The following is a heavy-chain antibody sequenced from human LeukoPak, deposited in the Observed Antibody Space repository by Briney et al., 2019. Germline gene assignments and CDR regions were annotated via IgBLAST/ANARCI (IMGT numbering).Heavy chain of an antibody. Sequence: SETLFLTCTVSGGSISSGGYFWTWIRQHPVKGLEWIGYIYNSGSAYYNPSLKSRVTISVDTSKNQFSLKLSSVTAADTAVYYCARAKRNLYSSSWYGYWGQGTLVTVSS. CDR1: GGSISSGGYF. V-gene: IGHV4-31*03. CDR2: IYNSGSA. J-gene: IGHJ4*02. CDR3: ARAKRNLYSSSWYGY. D-gene: IGHD6-13*01.